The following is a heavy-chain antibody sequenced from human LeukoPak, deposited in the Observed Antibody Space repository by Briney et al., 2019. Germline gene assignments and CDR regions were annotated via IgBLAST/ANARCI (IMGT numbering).Heavy chain of an antibody. CDR3: ARGRGFGELLFDY. Sequence: PSETLSLTCTVSGGSISSYYWSWIRQPPGKGLEWIGYIYYSGSTNYNPSLTSRVTISVDTSKNQFSLKLSSVTAADTAVYYCARGRGFGELLFDYWGQGTLVTVSS. J-gene: IGHJ4*02. D-gene: IGHD3-10*01. CDR1: GGSISSYY. CDR2: IYYSGST. V-gene: IGHV4-59*01.